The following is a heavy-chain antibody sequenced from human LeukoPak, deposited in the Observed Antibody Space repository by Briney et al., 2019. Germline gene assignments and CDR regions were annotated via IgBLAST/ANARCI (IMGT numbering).Heavy chain of an antibody. D-gene: IGHD1-7*01. V-gene: IGHV4-61*02. CDR3: AGVIGNYDGRLDY. Sequence: SETLSLTCTVSGAFVSRGSYYWNWIRQPAGKGLEWIGRIYTSGSTNYNPSLKSRFTISLDTSKNRFSLKLSPVTAADTAMYYCAGVIGNYDGRLDYWGQGTLVTVSS. J-gene: IGHJ4*02. CDR1: GAFVSRGSYY. CDR2: IYTSGST.